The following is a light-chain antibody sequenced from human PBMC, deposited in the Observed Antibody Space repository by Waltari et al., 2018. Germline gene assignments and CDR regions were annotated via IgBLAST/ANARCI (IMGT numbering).Light chain of an antibody. CDR3: HQYNNWPHT. CDR1: ESVSGT. CDR2: GAS. Sequence: EIVMTQSPATLSVSPGDRATLSCRASESVSGTLAWYQQRPGQAPSLLIYGASTRASGIPARFSGSGSGTEFTLTISSLQSEDFAVYYCHQYNNWPHTFGQGTKLEIK. V-gene: IGKV3-15*01. J-gene: IGKJ2*01.